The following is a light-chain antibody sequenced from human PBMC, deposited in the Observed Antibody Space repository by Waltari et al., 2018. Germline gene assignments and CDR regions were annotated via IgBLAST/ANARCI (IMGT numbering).Light chain of an antibody. CDR2: GAS. CDR3: QQYGSSPALT. CDR1: QSVSTTY. J-gene: IGKJ4*01. V-gene: IGKV3-20*01. Sequence: EIVLTQSPGTLSLSPGERATLSCRASQSVSTTYLAWYQQKPGQAPRLLIYGASSRATGIPDRFSGSGYGTDFTLTISRLEPEDFAVYYCQQYGSSPALTFGGGTKVESK.